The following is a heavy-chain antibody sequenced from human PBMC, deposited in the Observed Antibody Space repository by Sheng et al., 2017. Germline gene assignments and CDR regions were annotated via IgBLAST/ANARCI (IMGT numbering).Heavy chain of an antibody. CDR3: ARAWGQVPYYYYGMDV. CDR1: GYSISSGYY. CDR2: IYHSGST. Sequence: QVQLQESGPGLVKPSETLSLTCAVSGYSISSGYYWGWIRQPPGKGLEWIGSIYHSGSTYYNPSLKSRVTISVDTSKNQFSLKLSSVTAADTAVYYCARAWGQVPYYYYGMDVWGQGTTVTVSS. J-gene: IGHJ6*02. D-gene: IGHD7-27*01. V-gene: IGHV4-38-2*01.